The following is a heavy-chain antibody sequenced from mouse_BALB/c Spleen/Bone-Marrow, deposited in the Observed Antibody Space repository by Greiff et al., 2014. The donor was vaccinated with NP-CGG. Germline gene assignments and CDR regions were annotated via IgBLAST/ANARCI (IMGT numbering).Heavy chain of an antibody. V-gene: IGHV1-14*01. CDR2: INPYNDGT. D-gene: IGHD1-1*01. CDR3: AREGGYYGSLYAMDY. Sequence: EVQLQQSGPELVKPGASVKMSCKASGYTFTSYVMHWVKQKPGQGLEWIGYINPYNDGTKYNEKSKGKATLTSDKSSSTAYMELSSLTAEDSAVYYCAREGGYYGSLYAMDYWGQGTSVTVSS. J-gene: IGHJ4*01. CDR1: GYTFTSYV.